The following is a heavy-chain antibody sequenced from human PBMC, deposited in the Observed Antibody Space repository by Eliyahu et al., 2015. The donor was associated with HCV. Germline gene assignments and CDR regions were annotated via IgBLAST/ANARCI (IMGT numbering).Heavy chain of an antibody. Sequence: QVQLVESGGGVVQPGRSLRLSCAAXGFTFSSYGMHWVRQAPGKGLGWVAVTSYDGSNKYYADSVKGRFTISRDNSKNTLYLQMNSLRAEDTAVYFCAKDLRLGGYPYYFDYWGQGTLVTVSS. V-gene: IGHV3-30*18. CDR1: GFTFSSYG. CDR2: TSYDGSNK. CDR3: AKDLRLGGYPYYFDY. J-gene: IGHJ4*02. D-gene: IGHD3-22*01.